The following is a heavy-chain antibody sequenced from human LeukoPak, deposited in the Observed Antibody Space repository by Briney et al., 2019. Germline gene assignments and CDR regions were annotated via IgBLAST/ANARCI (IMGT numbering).Heavy chain of an antibody. J-gene: IGHJ6*02. V-gene: IGHV3-53*04. D-gene: IGHD1-26*01. CDR3: ARVYSGSYSVNYGMDV. CDR1: GFTVSSNY. CDR2: TYSGDST. Sequence: GGSLRLSCAASGFTVSSNYMSWVRQAPGKGLEWVSVTYSGDSTYYADSVKGRFTISRHNSKNTLYLQMNSLRAEDTAVYYCARVYSGSYSVNYGMDVWGQGTTVTVSS.